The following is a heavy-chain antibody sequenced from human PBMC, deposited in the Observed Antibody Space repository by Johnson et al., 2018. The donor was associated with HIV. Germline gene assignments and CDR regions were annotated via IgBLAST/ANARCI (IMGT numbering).Heavy chain of an antibody. Sequence: QVQLVESGGGVVQPGRSLRLSCAASGFTFSSYGMHWVRQAPGKGLEWVAVISYDGSNKYYADSVKGRFTISRDNSENTLYLQMNSLRAEDTAVYYCAKDHDYGDAFDIWGQGTMVTVSS. CDR3: AKDHDYGDAFDI. CDR2: ISYDGSNK. CDR1: GFTFSSYG. J-gene: IGHJ3*02. D-gene: IGHD4-17*01. V-gene: IGHV3-30*18.